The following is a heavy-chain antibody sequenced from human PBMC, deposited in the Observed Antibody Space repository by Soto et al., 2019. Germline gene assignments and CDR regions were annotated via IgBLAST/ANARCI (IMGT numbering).Heavy chain of an antibody. J-gene: IGHJ4*02. CDR2: INAGNGNT. Sequence: GASVKVSCKASGYTFTSYAMHWVRQAPGQRLEWMGWINAGNGNTKYSQKFQGRVTITRDTSASTAYMELSSLRSEDTAVYYCARSIVVVTAYYYWGQETLLTVSS. CDR3: ARSIVVVTAYYY. CDR1: GYTFTSYA. V-gene: IGHV1-3*01. D-gene: IGHD2-21*02.